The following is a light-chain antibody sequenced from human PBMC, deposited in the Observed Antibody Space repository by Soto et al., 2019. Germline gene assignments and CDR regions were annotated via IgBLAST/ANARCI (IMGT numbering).Light chain of an antibody. V-gene: IGLV2-23*01. CDR1: SSDVGSYNF. J-gene: IGLJ7*01. CDR3: CSYAGSSTDV. Sequence: QSALTQPASVSGSPGQSITISCTGTSSDVGSYNFVSWYQQHPGKAPKLMIYEGSERPSGVSNRFSGSKSGNTASLTISGLQAEDEADYYCCSYAGSSTDVFGGGTQLTVL. CDR2: EGS.